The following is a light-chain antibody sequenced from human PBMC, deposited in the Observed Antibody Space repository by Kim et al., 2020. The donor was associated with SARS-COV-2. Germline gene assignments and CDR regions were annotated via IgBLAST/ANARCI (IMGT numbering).Light chain of an antibody. CDR3: QAWDTTLWV. CDR1: KLGDKY. CDR2: QDN. Sequence: SYELTQPPSVSVSPGQTATITCSGHKLGDKYTSWYQQKPGQSPVLVIYQDNKRPSGIPARLSGSNSGNTATLTISGTQAIDEADYYCQAWDTTLWVFGGGTQLTVL. V-gene: IGLV3-1*01. J-gene: IGLJ3*02.